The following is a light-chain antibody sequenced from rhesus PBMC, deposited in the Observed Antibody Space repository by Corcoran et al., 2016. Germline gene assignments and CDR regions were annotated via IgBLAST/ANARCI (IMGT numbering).Light chain of an antibody. Sequence: DIQMTQSPSSLSASVGDRVTITCRASQGISTYLNWYQQKQGKASKRLIYAASSLESGVQLRFSGSGSGTDCTLTSSSLQPEDFATYYCLQYNSNPLTFGGGTNVEIK. CDR3: LQYNSNPLT. CDR2: AAS. J-gene: IGKJ4*01. CDR1: QGISTY. V-gene: IGKV1-43*01.